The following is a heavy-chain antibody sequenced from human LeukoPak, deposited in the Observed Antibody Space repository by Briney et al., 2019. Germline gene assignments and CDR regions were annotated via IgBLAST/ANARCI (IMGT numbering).Heavy chain of an antibody. CDR3: AKDLGALTYGEGF. V-gene: IGHV3-23*01. CDR2: ISDSGGNT. CDR1: GFTFRNYA. J-gene: IGHJ4*02. D-gene: IGHD3-16*01. Sequence: GALRLSCAASGFTFRNYAMSWVRQAPGKGLEWVSTISDSGGNTYYADSVRGRFTISRDNSKNTLSLQMNSLRVEDTALYYCAKDLGALTYGEGFWGQGTLVTVSS.